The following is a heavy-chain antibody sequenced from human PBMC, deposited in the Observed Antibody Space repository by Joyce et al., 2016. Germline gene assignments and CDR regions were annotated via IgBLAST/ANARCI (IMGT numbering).Heavy chain of an antibody. V-gene: IGHV3-23*01. Sequence: EVYLLESGGGLVRPGGSLRLSCAASGFTFYNYAMRWVRQGPGKGLEWVSGISGSGGSTYYADSVKGRFTISRDNSKNTLYLQMNSLRAEDTAVYYCAKGGNYYDYYFDYWGQGTLLTVSS. J-gene: IGHJ4*02. CDR2: ISGSGGST. CDR1: GFTFYNYA. D-gene: IGHD3-3*01. CDR3: AKGGNYYDYYFDY.